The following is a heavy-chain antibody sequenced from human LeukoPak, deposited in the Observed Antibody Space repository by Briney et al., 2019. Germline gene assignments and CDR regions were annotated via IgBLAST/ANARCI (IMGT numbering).Heavy chain of an antibody. D-gene: IGHD6-13*01. CDR2: IRGSGGDT. V-gene: IGHV3-23*01. Sequence: GGSLRLSCAASGFTFSSYAMSWVRQPPGKGLEWVSAIRGSGGDTFYVDSVKGRFTIPRENFKNTLSLQMNSLRAEDTALYYCARDLSYSSGWSDYWGQGTLVTVSS. J-gene: IGHJ4*02. CDR3: ARDLSYSSGWSDY. CDR1: GFTFSSYA.